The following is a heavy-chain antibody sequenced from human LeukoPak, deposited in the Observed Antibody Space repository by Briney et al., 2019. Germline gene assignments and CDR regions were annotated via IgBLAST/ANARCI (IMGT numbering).Heavy chain of an antibody. D-gene: IGHD6-13*01. V-gene: IGHV1-2*02. J-gene: IGHJ5*02. CDR3: ARASIAAAGRFRRGWFDP. CDR2: INPNSGGT. CDR1: GYTFTSYD. Sequence: ASVKVSCKASGYTFTSYDINWVRQAPGQGLEWMGWINPNSGGTNYAQKFQGRVTMTRDTSISTAYMELSRLRSDDTAVYYCARASIAAAGRFRRGWFDPWGQGTLVTVSS.